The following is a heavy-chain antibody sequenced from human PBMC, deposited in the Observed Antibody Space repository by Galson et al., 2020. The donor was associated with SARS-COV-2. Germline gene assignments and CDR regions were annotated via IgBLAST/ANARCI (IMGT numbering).Heavy chain of an antibody. CDR2: IYSGGST. V-gene: IGHV3-53*04. Sequence: GSLTLSCAASGLTVSSHYMSWVRQSQGKAPEWVPVIYSGGSTYYADSVKGRFTISRHNSKTTLYLQMNSLRAEDTAVYYCARYDSRYGMDVWGQGTTVTVSS. CDR1: GLTVSSHY. J-gene: IGHJ6*02. D-gene: IGHD3-3*01. CDR3: ARYDSRYGMDV.